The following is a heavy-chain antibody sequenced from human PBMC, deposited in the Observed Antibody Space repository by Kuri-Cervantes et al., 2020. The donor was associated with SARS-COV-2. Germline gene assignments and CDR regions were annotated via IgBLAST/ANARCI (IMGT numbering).Heavy chain of an antibody. V-gene: IGHV3-30-3*01. CDR1: GFTFSSYA. D-gene: IGHD1-26*01. Sequence: GGSLRLSCAASGFTFSSYAMHWVRQAPGKGLEWVAVILYDGSNKYYADSVKGRLTISRDNAKNSLYLQMNSLRAEDTAVYYCAREISIVGASDYWGQGTLVTVSS. CDR3: AREISIVGASDY. J-gene: IGHJ4*02. CDR2: ILYDGSNK.